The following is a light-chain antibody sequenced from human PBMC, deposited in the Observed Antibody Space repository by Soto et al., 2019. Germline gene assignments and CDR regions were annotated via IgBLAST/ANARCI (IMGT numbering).Light chain of an antibody. CDR1: QSVDSN. V-gene: IGKV3D-15*01. Sequence: EIVMTQSPATLSVSPGERATLSCRASQSVDSNLAWYQHKPGQAPRLLIYGASTRATGTPARFSGSGSGTEFTLTISSLQSEDFAVYYCQQYNNWPLTFGGGTKVHIK. CDR3: QQYNNWPLT. CDR2: GAS. J-gene: IGKJ4*01.